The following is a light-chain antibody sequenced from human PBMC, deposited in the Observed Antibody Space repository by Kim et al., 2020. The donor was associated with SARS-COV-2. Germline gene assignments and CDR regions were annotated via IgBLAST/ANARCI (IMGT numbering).Light chain of an antibody. J-gene: IGLJ2*01. Sequence: GQRVTFYSSGDTSNIGTNYVSWYQHLPGTAPKLLIYRNNQRPSGVPDRFSGSKSGTSASLAISGLRSDDEADYYCAAWDDSLSGPVFGGGTQLTVL. CDR1: TSNIGTNY. V-gene: IGLV1-47*01. CDR2: RNN. CDR3: AAWDDSLSGPV.